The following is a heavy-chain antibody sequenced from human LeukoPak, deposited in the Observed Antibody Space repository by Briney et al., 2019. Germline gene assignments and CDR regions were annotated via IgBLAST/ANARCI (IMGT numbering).Heavy chain of an antibody. J-gene: IGHJ4*02. CDR3: AREYYDSSGPDY. D-gene: IGHD3-22*01. CDR1: GYTFTGYY. V-gene: IGHV1-2*02. Sequence: ASVKVSCKASGYTFTGYYMHWVRQAPGQGLEWMGWINPNSGGTNYAQKFQGRVTMTRDTSISTAYMELSKLRPDDTAVYYCAREYYDSSGPDYWGQGTLVTVSS. CDR2: INPNSGGT.